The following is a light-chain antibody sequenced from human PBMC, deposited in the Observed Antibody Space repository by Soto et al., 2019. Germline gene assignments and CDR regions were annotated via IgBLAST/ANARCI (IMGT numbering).Light chain of an antibody. V-gene: IGLV2-18*02. J-gene: IGLJ1*01. CDR1: SSDIGKYDR. Sequence: QSVLTQPPSVSGSPGQSVTISCTGTSSDIGKYDRVSWYQQSPGTAPKLIIYEVTNRPSGVPARFSGSKSGNTASLTISGLQAEDEADYYCSSYISTRRYVFGAGTKVTVL. CDR2: EVT. CDR3: SSYISTRRYV.